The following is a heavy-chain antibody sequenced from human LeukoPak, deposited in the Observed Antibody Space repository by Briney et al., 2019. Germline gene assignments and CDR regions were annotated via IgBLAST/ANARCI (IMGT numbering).Heavy chain of an antibody. V-gene: IGHV4-59*01. D-gene: IGHD6-19*01. CDR2: IYYSGST. J-gene: IGHJ6*03. Sequence: SETLSLTCTVSGGSISGYYWSWIRQPPGKGLEWIGYIYYSGSTNYNPSLKSRVAVSVDTSKNRFSLKLSSVTAADTAVYYCARRGIAVADSYYYHYMDVWGKGTTVTVSS. CDR1: GGSISGYY. CDR3: ARRGIAVADSYYYHYMDV.